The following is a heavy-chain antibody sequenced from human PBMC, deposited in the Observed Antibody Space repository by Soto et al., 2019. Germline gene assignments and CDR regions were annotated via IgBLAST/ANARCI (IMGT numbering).Heavy chain of an antibody. D-gene: IGHD3-10*01. V-gene: IGHV3-53*01. CDR2: LYSGGNT. CDR3: ARDQRDGNSWPSSDYHYGMDV. CDR1: GFTVSNNY. J-gene: IGHJ6*01. Sequence: PGGSLRLSCAVSGFTVSNNYMSWVRQAPGQGLEWVSSLYSGGNTYYADSVKGRFILSRDNSRNTLYFEMNGLRAEDTAVYYCARDQRDGNSWPSSDYHYGMDVWGQGTTVTVSS.